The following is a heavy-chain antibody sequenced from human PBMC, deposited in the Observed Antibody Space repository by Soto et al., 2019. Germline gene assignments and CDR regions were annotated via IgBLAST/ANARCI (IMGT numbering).Heavy chain of an antibody. CDR2: INTNTGNP. CDR3: ARSQAFSWYPYYYYYSGMDV. J-gene: IGHJ6*02. V-gene: IGHV7-4-1*01. Sequence: VASVKVSCKASGYTFTSYAMNWVRQAPGQGLEWMGWINTNTGNPTYAQGFTGRFVFSLDTSVSTAYLQICSLKAEDTAVYYCARSQAFSWYPYYYYYSGMDVWGQGTTVTVSS. D-gene: IGHD6-13*01. CDR1: GYTFTSYA.